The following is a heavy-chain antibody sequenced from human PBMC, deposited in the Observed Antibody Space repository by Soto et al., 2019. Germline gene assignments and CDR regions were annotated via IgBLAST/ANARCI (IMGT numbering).Heavy chain of an antibody. D-gene: IGHD2-2*02. CDR2: INWNGRST. J-gene: IGHJ4*02. CDR3: ARCSSTSCYIMASFDY. Sequence: SGGGVVRPGGSLRLSCAASGFTFDDYAMSWVRQAPGKGLEWVAGINWNGRSTTYADSLKGRFTISRDNAKNSLHLQINSLRAEDTALYFCARCSSTSCYIMASFDYWGQGTLVTVSS. V-gene: IGHV3-20*04. CDR1: GFTFDDYA.